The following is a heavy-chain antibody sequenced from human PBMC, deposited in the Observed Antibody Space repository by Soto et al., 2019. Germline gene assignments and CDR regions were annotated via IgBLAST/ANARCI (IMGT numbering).Heavy chain of an antibody. J-gene: IGHJ5*02. CDR1: GGSISSSTYY. CDR3: ARHSFDSSDYTTNWFDP. Sequence: SETLSLTCTVSGGSISSSTYYWGWIRQPPGKGLEWIGSIYHTGNAYYNPSLKSRVTISVDTSKNQFSLKLTSVTAADAALYYCARHSFDSSDYTTNWFDPWGQGTLVTVSS. D-gene: IGHD3-22*01. CDR2: IYHTGNA. V-gene: IGHV4-39*01.